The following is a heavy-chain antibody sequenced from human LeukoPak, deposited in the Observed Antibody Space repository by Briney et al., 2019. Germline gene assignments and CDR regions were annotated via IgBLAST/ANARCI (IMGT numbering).Heavy chain of an antibody. D-gene: IGHD5-24*01. CDR2: ISDNGGNT. Sequence: GGSLRLSCSASGFTFISYAMHWVRQAPGNGLEYVSGISDNGGNTYYADSVKGRFTISRDNSKNTLYLQVSSLRAEDTAVYYCVKGGQRWLQYGFDHWGRGTLVTVSS. CDR1: GFTFISYA. V-gene: IGHV3-64D*06. J-gene: IGHJ4*02. CDR3: VKGGQRWLQYGFDH.